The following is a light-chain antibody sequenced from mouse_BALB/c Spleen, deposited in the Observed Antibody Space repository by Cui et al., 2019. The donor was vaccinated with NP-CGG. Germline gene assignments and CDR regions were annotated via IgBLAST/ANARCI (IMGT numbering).Light chain of an antibody. CDR1: TGPVTTSNY. CDR2: GTN. J-gene: IGLJ1*01. Sequence: QAVVTQESALTTSPGETVTLTCRSSTGPVTTSNYANWVQEKSDHLFTGLIGGTNNRAPGVPARFSGSLIGDKAALTITGAQTEDEAIYFCALWYSNHWVFGGGTKQTVL. V-gene: IGLV1*01. CDR3: ALWYSNHWV.